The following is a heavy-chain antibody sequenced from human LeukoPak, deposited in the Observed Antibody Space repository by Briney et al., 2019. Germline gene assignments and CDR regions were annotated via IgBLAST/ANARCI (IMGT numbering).Heavy chain of an antibody. D-gene: IGHD4-23*01. CDR1: GFTFSSYG. J-gene: IGHJ4*02. Sequence: GGSLRLSCAASGFTFSSYGMHWVRQAPGKGLEWVAFIRYDGSNKYYADSVKGRFTISRDNSKNTLYLQMNSLRAEDTAVYYCAKYRWETVVTPYFDYWGQGTLATVSS. CDR2: IRYDGSNK. V-gene: IGHV3-30*02. CDR3: AKYRWETVVTPYFDY.